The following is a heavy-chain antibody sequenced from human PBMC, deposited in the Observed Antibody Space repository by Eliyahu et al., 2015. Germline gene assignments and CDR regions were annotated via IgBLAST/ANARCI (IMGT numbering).Heavy chain of an antibody. J-gene: IGHJ6*04. CDR2: INRXNGNT. V-gene: IGHV1-3*01. CDR1: GXTFTSYX. Sequence: QVQLVQSGAEVKKPGASVKVSXKASGXTFTSYXXHWVRQAPGKRLWWMGWINRXNGNTKXSQKFQGRVTITRDTSASTAYMELSSLRSEDTAVYYCARGDYDFWSGYYAVYPFAVWGKGTTVTVSS. CDR3: ARGDYDFWSGYYAVYPFAV. D-gene: IGHD3-3*01.